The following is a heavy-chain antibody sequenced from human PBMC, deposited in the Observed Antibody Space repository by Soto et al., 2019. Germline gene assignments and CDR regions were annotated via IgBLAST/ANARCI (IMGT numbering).Heavy chain of an antibody. CDR3: AKGGWLDD. J-gene: IGHJ4*02. V-gene: IGHV3-23*01. CDR2: ISVSGDKT. Sequence: EVHIWESGGDLVQPGGSRRLYCAASGFSFTAYIRSWFRQAPGQGLEWVSAISVSGDKTYYADSVKGRFTISRDDAKNTLYLQLNSLRVDDTAIYYCAKGGWLDDCGQGTLVTVSS. CDR1: GFSFTAYI. D-gene: IGHD5-12*01.